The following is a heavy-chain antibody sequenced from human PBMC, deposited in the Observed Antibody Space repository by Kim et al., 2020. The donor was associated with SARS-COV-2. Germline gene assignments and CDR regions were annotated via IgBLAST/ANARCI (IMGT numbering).Heavy chain of an antibody. J-gene: IGHJ3*02. CDR3: TTDADYYDSSGYYSRAFDI. CDR1: GFTFSNAW. Sequence: GGSLRLSCAASGFTFSNAWMSWVRQAPGKGLEWVGRIKSKTDGGTTDYAAPVKGRFTISRDDSKNTLYLQINSLETEDTAVYYCTTDADYYDSSGYYSRAFDIWGQGTMVAVYS. D-gene: IGHD3-22*01. V-gene: IGHV3-15*01. CDR2: IKSKTDGGTT.